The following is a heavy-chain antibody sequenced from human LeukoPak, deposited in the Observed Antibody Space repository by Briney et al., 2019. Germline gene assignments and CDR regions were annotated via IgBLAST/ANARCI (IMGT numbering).Heavy chain of an antibody. CDR3: ASEAARSDYYYYMDV. D-gene: IGHD6-6*01. CDR1: GGSISSYY. J-gene: IGHJ6*03. CDR2: IYTSGST. Sequence: SETLSLTCTVSGGSISSYYWSWIRQPAGKGLEWTGRIYTSGSTNYNPSLKSRVTMSVDTSKNQFSLKLSSVTAADTAVYYCASEAARSDYYYYMDVWGKGTTVTVSS. V-gene: IGHV4-4*07.